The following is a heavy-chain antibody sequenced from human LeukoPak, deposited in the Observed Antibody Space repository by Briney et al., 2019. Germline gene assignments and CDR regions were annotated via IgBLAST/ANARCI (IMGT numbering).Heavy chain of an antibody. CDR3: ARSFSSGWYFDY. CDR2: ISSSSSYI. CDR1: GFTFSSYS. J-gene: IGHJ4*02. V-gene: IGHV3-21*01. D-gene: IGHD6-19*01. Sequence: GGSLRLSGAASGFTFSSYSMNWVRQAPGKGLEWVSSISSSSSYIYYADLVKGRFTISRDNAKNSLYLQMNSLRAEDTAVYYCARSFSSGWYFDYWGQGTLVTVSS.